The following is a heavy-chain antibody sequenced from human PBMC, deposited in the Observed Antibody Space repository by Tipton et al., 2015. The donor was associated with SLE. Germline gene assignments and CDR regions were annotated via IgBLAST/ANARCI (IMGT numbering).Heavy chain of an antibody. J-gene: IGHJ3*02. V-gene: IGHV4-4*09. CDR3: VRHGPIGTYNLDALHI. D-gene: IGHD1-14*01. Sequence: TLSLTCTVSGGSIRSYFWSWIRQPPGKGLEWIGCIYSSGNTDYNPSLKSRVTISVDTSKNRFSLKLSSVTAADTAVFYCVRHGPIGTYNLDALHIWGHGTMVIVSS. CDR1: GGSIRSYF. CDR2: IYSSGNT.